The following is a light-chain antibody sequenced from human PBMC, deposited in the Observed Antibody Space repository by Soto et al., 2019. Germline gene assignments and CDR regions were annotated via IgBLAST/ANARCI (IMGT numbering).Light chain of an antibody. CDR1: SSNIGAGYD. CDR3: QSYDRSLSLYV. V-gene: IGLV1-40*01. CDR2: GNN. Sequence: QSVLTQPPSVSGAPGQRVTISCTGSSSNIGAGYDVHWYQQLPGTAPKLLIYGNNNRPSGVPDRFSGSKSGTSASLAITGLQAEDEADFYCQSYDRSLSLYVFGTGTKVTVL. J-gene: IGLJ1*01.